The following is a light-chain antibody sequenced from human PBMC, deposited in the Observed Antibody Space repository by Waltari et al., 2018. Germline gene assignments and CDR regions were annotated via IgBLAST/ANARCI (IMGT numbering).Light chain of an antibody. CDR1: QGISSY. CDR2: AAS. J-gene: IGKJ2*01. CDR3: QQLNSYPKYT. V-gene: IGKV1-9*01. Sequence: DIQLTQSPSFLSASVGDRVTITCRASQGISSYLAWYQQKPGKAPKLRIYAASTLQSGVPSGFSGSGSGTEFTLTISSLQPEDFATYYCQQLNSYPKYTFGQGTKLEIK.